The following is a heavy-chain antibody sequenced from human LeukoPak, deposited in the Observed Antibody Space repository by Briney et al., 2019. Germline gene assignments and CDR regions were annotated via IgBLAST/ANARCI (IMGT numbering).Heavy chain of an antibody. CDR3: AKDGKPPKPYSSSWYGGDYFDY. D-gene: IGHD6-13*01. V-gene: IGHV3-23*01. Sequence: GGSLRLSCAASGFTISGFAMTWVRQAPGKGLEWVASIGSDYKTHYSESVKGRFAISRDNSKNTLYLQMNSLRAEDTAVYYCAKDGKPPKPYSSSWYGGDYFDYWGQGTLVTVSS. CDR1: GFTISGFA. CDR2: SIGSDYKT. J-gene: IGHJ4*02.